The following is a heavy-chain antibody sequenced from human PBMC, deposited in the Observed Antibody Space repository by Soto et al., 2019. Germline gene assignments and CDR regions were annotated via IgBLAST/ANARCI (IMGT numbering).Heavy chain of an antibody. J-gene: IGHJ4*02. CDR1: GGSISSYY. D-gene: IGHD2-21*02. CDR3: ARVYLAYCGGDCYTYYFDF. CDR2: IYYSGST. Sequence: PSETLSLTCTVSGGSISSYYWSWIRQPPGKGLEWIGYIYYSGSTNYSPSLKSRVTISVDTSKNQFSLKLSSVTAADTAVYYCARVYLAYCGGDCYTYYFDFWGQGTLVTVSS. V-gene: IGHV4-59*01.